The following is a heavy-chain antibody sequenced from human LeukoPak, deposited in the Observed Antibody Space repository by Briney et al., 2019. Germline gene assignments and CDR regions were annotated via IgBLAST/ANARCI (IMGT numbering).Heavy chain of an antibody. CDR1: GFTFSTYW. CDR2: INSDGSNT. J-gene: IGHJ3*01. Sequence: PGGSRRLSCAASGFTFSTYWMHWARQDPGKGLVWVSRINSDGSNTIYADSVKGRFTISRDNAKNTLYLQMNSLRPEDTAVYYCVSGVSIWLGNAFDFWGQGTMVTVSS. D-gene: IGHD3-10*01. CDR3: VSGVSIWLGNAFDF. V-gene: IGHV3-74*01.